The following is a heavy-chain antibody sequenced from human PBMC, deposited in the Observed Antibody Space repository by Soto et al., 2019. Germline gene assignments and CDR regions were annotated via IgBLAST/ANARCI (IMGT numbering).Heavy chain of an antibody. CDR2: IYYSRNT. Sequence: QVQLQESGPGLVKPSQTLSLTCIVSGGSISSNDFYWSWIRQHPGKGLEWIGYIYYSRNTYYNPSLQSQDTILLETSKTLFSLKVSPVPAAATAVYYCARISGSGQSWFDPWAQETLVSVSS. V-gene: IGHV4-31*01. CDR3: ARISGSGQSWFDP. J-gene: IGHJ5*02. D-gene: IGHD6-13*01. CDR1: GGSISSNDFY.